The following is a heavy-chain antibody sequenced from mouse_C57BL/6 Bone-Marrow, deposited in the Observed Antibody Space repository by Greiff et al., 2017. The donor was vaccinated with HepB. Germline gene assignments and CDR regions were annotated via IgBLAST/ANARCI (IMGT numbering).Heavy chain of an antibody. CDR2: INYDGSST. V-gene: IGHV5-16*01. CDR3: ARERIHWYFDV. CDR1: GFTFSDYY. Sequence: EVKLVESEGGLVQPGSSMKLSCTASGFTFSDYYMAWVRQVPEKGLEWVANINYDGSSTYYLDTLKSRFIISRDNAKNKLYLQMSSLKSEDTATYYCARERIHWYFDVWGTGTTVTVSS. J-gene: IGHJ1*03.